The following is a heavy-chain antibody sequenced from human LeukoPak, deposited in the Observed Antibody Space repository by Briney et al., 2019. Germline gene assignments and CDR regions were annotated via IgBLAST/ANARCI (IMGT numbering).Heavy chain of an antibody. D-gene: IGHD4-17*01. CDR2: VSASGGST. CDR3: AKGGGDYLIYYGMDV. CDR1: GFXFSSYA. Sequence: GGSLRLSCAASGFXFSSYAMSWVRQAPGKGLEWVSGVSASGGSTYYADSVKGRFTISRDNSKNTLYLQMNTLRAEDTAVYYCAKGGGDYLIYYGMDVWGQGATVTVSS. V-gene: IGHV3-23*01. J-gene: IGHJ6*02.